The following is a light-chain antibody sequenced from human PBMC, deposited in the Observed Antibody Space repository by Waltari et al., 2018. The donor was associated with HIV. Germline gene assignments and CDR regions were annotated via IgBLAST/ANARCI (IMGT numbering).Light chain of an antibody. Sequence: QSALTQPASVSGSPGQSITMSCTGTSSDVRDNNYVSWYQQHPGYAPKLIIYEVNYRPSGVSDRFSGSKSGDTASLTISGLQAEDEADYYCSSYTNIATRLFGGGTRLTVL. J-gene: IGLJ3*02. CDR2: EVN. CDR3: SSYTNIATRL. V-gene: IGLV2-14*01. CDR1: SSDVRDNNY.